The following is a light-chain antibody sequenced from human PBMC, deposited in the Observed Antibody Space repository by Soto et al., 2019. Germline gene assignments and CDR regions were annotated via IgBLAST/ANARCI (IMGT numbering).Light chain of an antibody. CDR1: QSVSNSY. Sequence: EIVLTQSPGTLSLSPGERATLSCRASQSVSNSYLAWYQQTPGQAPRLLIYDGSRRATGIPDRFSGSGSGTDFTLTISRLEPEDFAVYYCQQHGGSPWTFGQGTKVEIK. V-gene: IGKV3-20*01. CDR3: QQHGGSPWT. J-gene: IGKJ1*01. CDR2: DGS.